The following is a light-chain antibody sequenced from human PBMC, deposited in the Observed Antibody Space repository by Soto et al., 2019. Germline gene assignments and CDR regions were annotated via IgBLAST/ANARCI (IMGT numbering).Light chain of an antibody. J-gene: IGKJ4*01. Sequence: DIQMTQSPSSLSASVGDRVTITCRASQSIGRFLNWHQQKPGKPPNVLINAASTLRSGVPSRFSGSGSGTDFNLTINSLQPEDFATYFCQQSFTTPLTFGGGTKVDIK. CDR1: QSIGRF. V-gene: IGKV1-39*01. CDR3: QQSFTTPLT. CDR2: AAS.